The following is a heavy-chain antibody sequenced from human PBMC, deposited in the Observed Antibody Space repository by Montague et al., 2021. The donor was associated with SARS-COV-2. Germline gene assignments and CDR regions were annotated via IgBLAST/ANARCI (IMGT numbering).Heavy chain of an antibody. CDR3: ARQSAWKLVVWVALPRRRWYLDH. CDR2: IDHSGST. D-gene: IGHD2-21*01. Sequence: SETLSLTCAVSGGSFSEYYWTWIRQPPGKGLEWIGEIDHSGSTHYNPSLKSRVTMSVDTSKNQFSLELNSVTAADSAVYYCARQSAWKLVVWVALPRRRWYLDHWGRGTLVTVSS. V-gene: IGHV4-34*10. J-gene: IGHJ2*01. CDR1: GGSFSEYY.